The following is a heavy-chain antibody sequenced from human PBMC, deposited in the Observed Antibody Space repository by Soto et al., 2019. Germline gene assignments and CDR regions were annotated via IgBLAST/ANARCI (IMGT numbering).Heavy chain of an antibody. V-gene: IGHV1-18*04. J-gene: IGHJ4*02. D-gene: IGHD3-22*01. CDR3: VIHDKTISLDH. CDR2: IGLYHTLT. CDR1: GYTFIDYG. Sequence: QIQMVQSGADLKEPGASVKVSCKTSGYTFIDYGIDWVRQAPGQRLQWMGWIGLYHTLTKYTPQFQDRLTITSDTSTRTVYMELRGLRSDDTATYYCVIHDKTISLDHWGPGTRITVSS.